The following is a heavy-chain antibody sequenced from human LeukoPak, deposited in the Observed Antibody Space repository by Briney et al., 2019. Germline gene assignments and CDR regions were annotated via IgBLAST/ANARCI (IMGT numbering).Heavy chain of an antibody. CDR3: TRPHGSGTD. J-gene: IGHJ4*02. Sequence: GGSLRLSCAASGFTFSIYAMSWVRQAPGKGLEWVATISGSGGNRYYADSLKGRFTISRNNSKDTLYLQMSSLRAEDTAVYYCTRPHGSGTDWGQGTLVTVSS. V-gene: IGHV3-23*01. CDR1: GFTFSIYA. D-gene: IGHD3-10*01. CDR2: ISGSGGNR.